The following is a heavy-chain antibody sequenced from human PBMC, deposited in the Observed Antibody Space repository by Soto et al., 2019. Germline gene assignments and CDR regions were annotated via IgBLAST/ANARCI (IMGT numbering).Heavy chain of an antibody. CDR1: GYTFTSYD. V-gene: IGHV1-8*01. Sequence: QVQLVQSGAEVKKPGASVKVSCKASGYTFTSYDINWVRQATGQGLEWMGWMNPNSGNTGYAQKFQGRVTMTRNTYRSPAYMARRSMRSEATAVYYCAKASIAARPHSTKDGMDVWGQGTTVTVSS. CDR2: MNPNSGNT. CDR3: AKASIAARPHSTKDGMDV. J-gene: IGHJ6*02. D-gene: IGHD6-6*01.